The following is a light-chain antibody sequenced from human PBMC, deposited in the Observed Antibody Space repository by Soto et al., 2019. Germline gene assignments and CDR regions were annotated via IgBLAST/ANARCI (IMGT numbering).Light chain of an antibody. CDR3: QQYYSTPWT. J-gene: IGKJ1*01. CDR1: QSVLYSSNNKNY. Sequence: DIVMTQSPDSLAVSLGERATINCKSSQSVLYSSNNKNYLGWYQQKPGQHPKLLIYWASTRESGVPDRFSGSGSGKDFTLTISSMHAEDVAVYYCQQYYSTPWTFGQGTKVEIK. CDR2: WAS. V-gene: IGKV4-1*01.